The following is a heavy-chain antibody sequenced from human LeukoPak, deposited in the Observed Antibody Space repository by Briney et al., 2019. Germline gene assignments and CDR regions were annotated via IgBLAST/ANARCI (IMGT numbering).Heavy chain of an antibody. CDR3: ARGRVIVATIIFLIRENWFDP. V-gene: IGHV4-34*01. CDR1: GGSFSCYY. Sequence: SETLSLTCAVYGGSFSCYYWSWIRQPPGKGLEWIGEINHSGSTNYNPSLKSRVTISVDTSKNQFSLKLSSVTAADTAVYYCARGRVIVATIIFLIRENWFDPWGQGTLVTVSS. J-gene: IGHJ5*02. D-gene: IGHD5-12*01. CDR2: INHSGST.